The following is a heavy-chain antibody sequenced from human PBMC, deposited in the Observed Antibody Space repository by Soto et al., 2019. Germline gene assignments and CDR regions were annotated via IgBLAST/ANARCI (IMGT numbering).Heavy chain of an antibody. CDR2: INAGNGNT. CDR3: ARDHGIAVAGRRGNWFDP. V-gene: IGHV1-3*01. D-gene: IGHD6-19*01. J-gene: IGHJ5*02. CDR1: GYAFTSYA. Sequence: ASVKVSCKASGYAFTSYAMHWVSQAPGQRLEWMGWINAGNGNTKYSQKFQGRVTITRDTSASTAYMELSSLRSEDTAVYYCARDHGIAVAGRRGNWFDPWGQGTLVTVSS.